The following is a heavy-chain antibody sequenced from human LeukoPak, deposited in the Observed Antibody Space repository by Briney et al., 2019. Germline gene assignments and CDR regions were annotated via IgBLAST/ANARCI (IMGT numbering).Heavy chain of an antibody. V-gene: IGHV1-8*01. CDR2: MNPNSGNT. D-gene: IGHD3-10*01. CDR1: GYTFTSYD. CDR3: ARSPFGEYDY. J-gene: IGHJ4*02. Sequence: ASVKVSCKASGYTFTSYDINWVRQATGQGLEWMGWMNPNSGNTGYTQKFQGRVTMTRDTSISTAYMELSSLTSEDTAVYYCARSPFGEYDYWGQGTLVTVSS.